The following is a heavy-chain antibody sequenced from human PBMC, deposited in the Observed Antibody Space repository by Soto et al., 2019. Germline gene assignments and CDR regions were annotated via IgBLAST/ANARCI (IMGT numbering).Heavy chain of an antibody. CDR2: IYYTGKT. J-gene: IGHJ5*02. Sequence: QVQLQESGPGLVKPSKTLSLTCSVCGDSLTSYYWTWVRQPPGKGLEWIGYIYYTGKTNYNPSLKSRVTISMDLSKNQFSLELRSLTAADTAVYYCARIILTGYYGLEPWGQGTLVIVSA. CDR1: GDSLTSYY. CDR3: ARIILTGYYGLEP. V-gene: IGHV4-59*01. D-gene: IGHD3-9*01.